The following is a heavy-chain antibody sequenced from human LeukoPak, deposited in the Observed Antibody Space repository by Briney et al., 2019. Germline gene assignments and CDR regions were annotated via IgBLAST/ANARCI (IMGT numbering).Heavy chain of an antibody. CDR3: VRVIIGSDWFDP. D-gene: IGHD1-1*01. CDR2: ICPDGTVT. CDR1: GFTFSSYA. J-gene: IGHJ5*02. V-gene: IGHV3-74*01. Sequence: SGGSLRLSCAASGFTFSSYAMSWVRQAPGKGPMWVSRICPDGTVTNYADSVKARFIISRDNARNTVYLQMNSLRVEDTAVYFCVRVIIGSDWFDPWGQGTLVTVSS.